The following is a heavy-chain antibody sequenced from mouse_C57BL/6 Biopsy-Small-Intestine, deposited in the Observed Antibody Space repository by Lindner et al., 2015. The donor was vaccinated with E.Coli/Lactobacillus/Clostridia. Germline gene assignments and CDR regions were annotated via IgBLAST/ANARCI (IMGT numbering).Heavy chain of an antibody. CDR3: ARMGLYGNYEHYWYFDV. CDR2: INPYNDGT. V-gene: IGHV1-14*01. J-gene: IGHJ1*01. Sequence: VQLQESGPELVKPGASVKMSCKASGYTFTSYVMHWVKQKPGQGLEWIGYINPYNDGTKYNEKFKGKATLTSDKSSSTAYMELSSLTSEDSAVYYCARMGLYGNYEHYWYFDVWGAGTTVTVSS. CDR1: GYTFTSYV. D-gene: IGHD2-1*01.